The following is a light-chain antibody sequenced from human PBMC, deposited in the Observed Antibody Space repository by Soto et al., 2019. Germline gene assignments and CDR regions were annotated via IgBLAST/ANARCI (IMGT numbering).Light chain of an antibody. J-gene: IGKJ4*01. V-gene: IGKV3-15*01. CDR2: GAS. Sequence: EIVLTQSPGTLSLSPGERATLSCRASQSLGGSLAWYQQKPGQAPRLLIYGASTRVTGIPARFSGSGSGTEFTLTISSLQSEDFAVYYCQQYIRWPLTFGGGTKVDIK. CDR3: QQYIRWPLT. CDR1: QSLGGS.